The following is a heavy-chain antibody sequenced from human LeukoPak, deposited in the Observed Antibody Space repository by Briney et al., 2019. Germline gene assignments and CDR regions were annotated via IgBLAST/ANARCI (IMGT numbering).Heavy chain of an antibody. CDR2: ISSSSTYI. V-gene: IGHV3-21*01. CDR3: ATHPPTVTTY. J-gene: IGHJ4*02. D-gene: IGHD4-17*01. Sequence: GGSLRLSCAASGFTFSDYTMNWVRQAPGKGLEWVSSISSSSTYIYYADSVKGRFIISRDNAKNSLYLQMNSLRAEDTAVYYCATHPPTVTTYWGQGTLVTVSS. CDR1: GFTFSDYT.